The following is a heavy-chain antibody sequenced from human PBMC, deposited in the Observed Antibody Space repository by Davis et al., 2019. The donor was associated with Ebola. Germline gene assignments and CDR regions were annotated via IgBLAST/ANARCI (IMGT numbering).Heavy chain of an antibody. CDR3: ARHVPTSRYYYYYMDV. D-gene: IGHD6-13*01. V-gene: IGHV5-51*01. CDR1: GYTFTNYW. J-gene: IGHJ6*03. CDR2: IYPGDSDT. Sequence: GESLKISCKGSGYTFTNYWIGWVRQMPGKGLEWMGIIYPGDSDTRYSPSFQGQVTISADKSISTAYLQWSSLKASDTAMYYCARHVPTSRYYYYYMDVWGKGTTVTVSS.